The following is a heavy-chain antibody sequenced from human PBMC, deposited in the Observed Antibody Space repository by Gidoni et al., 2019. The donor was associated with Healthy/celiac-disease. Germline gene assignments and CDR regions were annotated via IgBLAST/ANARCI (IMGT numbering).Heavy chain of an antibody. V-gene: IGHV3-30-3*01. CDR2: ISYYGSNK. Sequence: QVQLVESGGGVFQPGRYLRLPCAPSGFTFSSYAMHWVRQAPGKGLEWLAVISYYGSNKYYVDSVKGRFTISRDNSKNTLYLQMNSLRAEDTAVYYCARAGEWGDIDYWGQGTLVTVSS. CDR3: ARAGEWGDIDY. J-gene: IGHJ4*02. CDR1: GFTFSSYA. D-gene: IGHD3-16*01.